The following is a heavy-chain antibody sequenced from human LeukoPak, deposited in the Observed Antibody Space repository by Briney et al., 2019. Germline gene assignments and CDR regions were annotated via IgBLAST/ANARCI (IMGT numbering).Heavy chain of an antibody. Sequence: SETLSLTCTVSGGSISSYYWSWIRQPPGKGLEWIGYIYYSGSTNYNPSLKSRVTISVDTSKNQFSLKLSSVTAADTAVYYCARSTLLWFGEPNNWFDPWGQGTLVTVSS. CDR1: GGSISSYY. J-gene: IGHJ5*02. CDR3: ARSTLLWFGEPNNWFDP. V-gene: IGHV4-59*08. CDR2: IYYSGST. D-gene: IGHD3-10*01.